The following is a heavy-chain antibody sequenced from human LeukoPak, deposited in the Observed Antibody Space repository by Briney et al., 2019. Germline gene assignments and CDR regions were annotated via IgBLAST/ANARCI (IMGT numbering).Heavy chain of an antibody. CDR2: IGNSGGST. J-gene: IGHJ4*02. CDR3: AKVNPDSSGFYSPFDY. CDR1: GFTFSNYA. V-gene: IGHV3-23*01. D-gene: IGHD3-22*01. Sequence: GGSLRPSCAASGFTFSNYAMSWVHQAPGKGLEWVSVIGNSGGSTYYADSVKGRFSLSRDNSKDTLYLQMNSLRAEDTAVYYCAKVNPDSSGFYSPFDYWGQGTLVTVSS.